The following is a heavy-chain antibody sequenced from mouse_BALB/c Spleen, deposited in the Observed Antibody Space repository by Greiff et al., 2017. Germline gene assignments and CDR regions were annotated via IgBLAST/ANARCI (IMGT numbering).Heavy chain of an antibody. Sequence: VQGVESGAELVRPGSSVKISCKASGYAFSSYWMNWVKQRPGQGLEWIGQIYPGDGDTNYNGKFKGKATLTADKSSSTAYMQLSSLTSEDSAVYFCARDGEDYWGQGTTLTVSS. CDR3: ARDGEDY. J-gene: IGHJ2*01. CDR2: IYPGDGDT. CDR1: GYAFSSYW. V-gene: IGHV1-80*01.